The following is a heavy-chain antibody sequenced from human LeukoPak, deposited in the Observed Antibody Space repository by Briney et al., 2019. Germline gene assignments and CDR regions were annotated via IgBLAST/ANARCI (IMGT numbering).Heavy chain of an antibody. V-gene: IGHV4-59*11. J-gene: IGHJ4*02. CDR3: VRLQAVTGNFDY. CDR1: GGSISSHY. Sequence: SETLSLTCTVSGGSISSHYWTWIRQSPVKGLEWIGDISNSGSTSYNPSLKSRVTISIDTSKNRFSLNLSSVTAADTAVYYCVRLQAVTGNFDYWGQGALVTVSS. CDR2: ISNSGST. D-gene: IGHD1-20*01.